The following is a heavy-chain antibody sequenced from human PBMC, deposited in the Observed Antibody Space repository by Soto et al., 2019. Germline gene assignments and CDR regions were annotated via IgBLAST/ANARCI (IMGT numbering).Heavy chain of an antibody. V-gene: IGHV3-48*01. D-gene: IGHD6-13*01. J-gene: IGHJ6*03. CDR1: GFTFSSYS. CDR2: IGSGGSPI. Sequence: GGSLRLSCAASGFTFSSYSMNWVRQAPGKGLEWVSYIGSGGSPIYYADSVKGRFTVSRDNAKNSLDLQMNSLRAEDTALYYCARGIRPSISAAPGDYYYYMDVWGKGTTVTVSS. CDR3: ARGIRPSISAAPGDYYYYMDV.